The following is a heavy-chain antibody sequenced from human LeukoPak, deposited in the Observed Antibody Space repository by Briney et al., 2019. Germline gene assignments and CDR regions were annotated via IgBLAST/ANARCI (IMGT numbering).Heavy chain of an antibody. CDR1: GFTFSSYW. CDR2: INTDGSST. CDR3: ASGVQLEFFRFDAFDI. V-gene: IGHV3-74*01. Sequence: PGGSLRLSCAASGFTFSSYWMHWVRQAPGKGLVWVSRINTDGSSTSYADSVKGRFTISRDNAKNTLYLQMNSLRAEDTAVYYCASGVQLEFFRFDAFDIWGQGTMVTVSS. D-gene: IGHD1-1*01. J-gene: IGHJ3*02.